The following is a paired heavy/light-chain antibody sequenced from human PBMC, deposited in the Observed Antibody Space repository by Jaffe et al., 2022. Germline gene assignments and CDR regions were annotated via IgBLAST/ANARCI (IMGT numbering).Light chain of an antibody. CDR3: QHYNSWPFV. V-gene: IGKV3-15*01. CDR1: QTIYSN. CDR2: GAS. J-gene: IGKJ4*01. Sequence: EIVMTQSPAILYVSPGERVTLSCRASQTIYSNLAWYQRKPGQTPRLLIYGASTRATGIPDRFSGSGSGTEFTLTISSLQSEDFGFYFCQHYNSWPFVFGGGTKVEIK.
Heavy chain of an antibody. V-gene: IGHV3-30*02. J-gene: IGHJ6*03. CDR3: VKDALYCSGESCYRNHYMDV. CDR2: IRYTGSHK. CDR1: GFNFSRYG. Sequence: QVQLVESGGGVVQPGGSLRLSCVASGFNFSRYGMHWVRQAPGKGLEWVAFIRYTGSHKYYLDSVNGRFTISRDNSKNTLELQANRLRTEDTAVYYCVKDALYCSGESCYRNHYMDVWGKGTTVTVSS. D-gene: IGHD2-15*01.